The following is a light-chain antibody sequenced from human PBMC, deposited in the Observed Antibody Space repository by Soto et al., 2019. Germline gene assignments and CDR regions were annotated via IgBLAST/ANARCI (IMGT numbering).Light chain of an antibody. J-gene: IGKJ2*01. Sequence: EIVMTQSPATLSVSPGERATLSCRASQSVSSNLAWYQQKPGQAPRLLIYGASTRATGIPARFSGGGSGTDFTLTNSSLQSEDFAVYCCQQYNNWPRDSFGQGTKLEIK. V-gene: IGKV3-15*01. CDR2: GAS. CDR1: QSVSSN. CDR3: QQYNNWPRDS.